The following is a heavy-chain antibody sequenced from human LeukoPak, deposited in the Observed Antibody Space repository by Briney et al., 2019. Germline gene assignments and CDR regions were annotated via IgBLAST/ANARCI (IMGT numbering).Heavy chain of an antibody. J-gene: IGHJ4*02. D-gene: IGHD3-22*01. CDR1: GGSISSGGYY. Sequence: PSETLSLTCTVSGGSISSGGYYWSWIRQHPGKGLEWIGYIYYSGSTYYNPSLKSRVTISVDTSKNQFSLKQSSVTAADTAVYYCATDYYDSSGYYPGTYWGQGTLVTVSS. CDR3: ATDYYDSSGYYPGTY. CDR2: IYYSGST. V-gene: IGHV4-31*03.